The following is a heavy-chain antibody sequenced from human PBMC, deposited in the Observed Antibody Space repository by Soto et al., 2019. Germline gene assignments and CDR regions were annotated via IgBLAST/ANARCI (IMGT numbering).Heavy chain of an antibody. D-gene: IGHD6-13*01. J-gene: IGHJ5*01. V-gene: IGHV4-31*03. CDR1: GGSIRTGVWY. CDR2: IYYRGTT. Sequence: TLFLTCSVLGGSIRTGVWYWSWVRVHPGKGLEWRGDIYYRGTTSYNPSLGSRVTISRDTSKNQVSLKVNSVTAADTAVYYCARVSAGGTRWFDSWGQG. CDR3: ARVSAGGTRWFDS.